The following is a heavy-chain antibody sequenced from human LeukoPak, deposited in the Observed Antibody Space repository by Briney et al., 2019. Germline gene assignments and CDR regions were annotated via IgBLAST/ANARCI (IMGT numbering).Heavy chain of an antibody. J-gene: IGHJ3*02. V-gene: IGHV4-39*01. CDR1: GFSISSSSYY. Sequence: SETLSLTCTVSGFSISSSSYYWGWLRHPPGKGLEWIGSIYYSGNTYYNPSLNRRVTISVNTSKNQFSLKLSSVTAADTAVYYCAIKGNSDAFDIWGQGPMITVSS. D-gene: IGHD1/OR15-1a*01. CDR2: IYYSGNT. CDR3: AIKGNSDAFDI.